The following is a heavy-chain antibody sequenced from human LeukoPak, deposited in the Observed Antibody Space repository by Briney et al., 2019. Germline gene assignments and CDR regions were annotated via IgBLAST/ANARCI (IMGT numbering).Heavy chain of an antibody. V-gene: IGHV4-59*08. CDR2: IYYSGST. Sequence: PSETLSLTCTVSGGSISSYYWSWIRQPPGKGLEWIGYIYYSGSTNCNPSLKSRVTISVDTSKNQFSLKLSSVTAADTAVYYCARLWFGELFMGGGMDVWGQGTTVTVSS. J-gene: IGHJ6*02. D-gene: IGHD3-10*01. CDR1: GGSISSYY. CDR3: ARLWFGELFMGGGMDV.